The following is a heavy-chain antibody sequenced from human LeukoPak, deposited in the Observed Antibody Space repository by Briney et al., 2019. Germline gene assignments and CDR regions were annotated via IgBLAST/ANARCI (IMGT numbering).Heavy chain of an antibody. CDR3: ARQGNYDYVWGSYRYFDY. CDR2: IYYSGST. D-gene: IGHD3-16*02. CDR1: GGSISSYY. V-gene: IGHV4-59*08. Sequence: SETLSLTCTVSGGSISSYYWSWIRQPPGKGLEWVGYIYYSGSTNYNPSLKSRVTISVDTSKNQFSLKLSSVTAADTAVYYCARQGNYDYVWGSYRYFDYWGQGTLVTVSS. J-gene: IGHJ4*02.